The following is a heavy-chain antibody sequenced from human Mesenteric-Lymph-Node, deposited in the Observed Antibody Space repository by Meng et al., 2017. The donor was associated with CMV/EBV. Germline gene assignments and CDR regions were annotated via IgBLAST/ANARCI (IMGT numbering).Heavy chain of an antibody. J-gene: IGHJ4*02. V-gene: IGHV4-34*01. CDR2: INHSGST. Sequence: GSLRLSCAVYGGSFSGYYWSWIRQPPGKGLEWIGEINHSGSTNYNPSLKSRVTVSLDTSKHQFSLKLSSVTAADTAVYYCAREVYDYVWGSYRYVDYWGQGTLVTVSS. CDR3: AREVYDYVWGSYRYVDY. D-gene: IGHD3-16*02. CDR1: GGSFSGYY.